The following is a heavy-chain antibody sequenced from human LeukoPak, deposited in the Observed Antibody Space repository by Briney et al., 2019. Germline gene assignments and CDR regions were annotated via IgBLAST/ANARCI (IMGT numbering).Heavy chain of an antibody. V-gene: IGHV4-4*07. J-gene: IGHJ5*02. D-gene: IGHD2-2*01. CDR2: IYTSGST. CDR3: ARASLGYCSSTSCTLGWFDP. Sequence: SETLSLTCTVSGGSISSYYWSWIRQPAGKGLEWIGRIYTSGSTNYNPSLKSRDTISVDTSKNQFSLKLSSVTAADTAVYYCARASLGYCSSTSCTLGWFDPWGQGTLVTVSS. CDR1: GGSISSYY.